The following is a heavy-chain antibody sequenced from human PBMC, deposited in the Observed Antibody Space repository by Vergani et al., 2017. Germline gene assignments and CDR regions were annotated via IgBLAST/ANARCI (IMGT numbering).Heavy chain of an antibody. CDR1: GFTFGDYA. CDR2: IRSKAYGGTT. V-gene: IGHV3-49*03. D-gene: IGHD1-26*01. CDR3: ARRGSSRIGYYYYGMDV. J-gene: IGHJ6*02. Sequence: EVQLVESGGGLVQPGRSLRLSCTASGFTFGDYAMSWFRQAPGKGLEWVGFIRSKAYGGTTEYAASVKGRFTISRDDSKSIAYLQMNSLKTEDTAVYYCARRGSSRIGYYYYGMDVWGQGTTVTVSS.